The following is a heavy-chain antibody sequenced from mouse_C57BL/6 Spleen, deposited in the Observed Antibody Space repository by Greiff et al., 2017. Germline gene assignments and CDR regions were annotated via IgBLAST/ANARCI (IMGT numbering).Heavy chain of an antibody. CDR1: GYTFTDYE. Sequence: VHLVESGAELVRPGASVTLSCKASGYTFTDYEMHWVKQTPVHGLEWIGAIDPPPPPTAYNPKFKGKAILTADKSSSTAYMELRSLTSEDSAVYYGTRREGRGFYYYAMDYWGQGTSVTVSA. CDR3: TRREGRGFYYYAMDY. CDR2: IDPPPPPT. J-gene: IGHJ4*01. V-gene: IGHV1-15*01. D-gene: IGHD3-3*01.